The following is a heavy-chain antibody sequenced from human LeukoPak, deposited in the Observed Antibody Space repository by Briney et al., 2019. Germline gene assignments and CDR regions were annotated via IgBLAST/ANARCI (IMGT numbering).Heavy chain of an antibody. CDR1: GYTLTGYC. CDR2: INTKSGAT. Sequence: ASVKVSCKASGYTLTGYCMHWVRQAPGQGLEWLGWINTKSGATNYAQNFQGRVTMTRDTSMSTTYMELKRLRSDDTAVYYCARLTIPTIPYWGQGTLVTVSS. J-gene: IGHJ4*02. V-gene: IGHV1-2*02. D-gene: IGHD5-12*01. CDR3: ARLTIPTIPY.